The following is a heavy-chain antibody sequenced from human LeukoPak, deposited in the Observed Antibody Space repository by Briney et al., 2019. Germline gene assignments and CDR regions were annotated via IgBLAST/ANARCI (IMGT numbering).Heavy chain of an antibody. CDR2: ISGSGGST. D-gene: IGHD2-15*01. Sequence: GGSLRLSCAASGFTFSDYYMSWIRQAPGKGLEWVSAISGSGGSTYYADSVKGRFTISRDNSKNTLYLQMSSLRAEDTAVYYCAKDLEDIVGFDAFDIWGQGTMVTVSS. J-gene: IGHJ3*02. CDR3: AKDLEDIVGFDAFDI. CDR1: GFTFSDYY. V-gene: IGHV3-23*01.